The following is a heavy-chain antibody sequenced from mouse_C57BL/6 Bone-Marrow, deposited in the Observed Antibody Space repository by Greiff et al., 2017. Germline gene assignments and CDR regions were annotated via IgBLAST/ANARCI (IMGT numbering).Heavy chain of an antibody. J-gene: IGHJ1*03. V-gene: IGHV1-85*01. CDR3: ASGPLVDSSDV. Sequence: QVQLQQPGPELVKPGASVKLSCKASGYTFTSYGITWVKQRPGQGLEWIGWIYPGDGSTKYNEKFKGKATLTVDTSSSTAYMELHSLTSEDSAVYFCASGPLVDSSDVWDRGTTITVSS. CDR2: IYPGDGST. CDR1: GYTFTSYG. D-gene: IGHD1-1*01.